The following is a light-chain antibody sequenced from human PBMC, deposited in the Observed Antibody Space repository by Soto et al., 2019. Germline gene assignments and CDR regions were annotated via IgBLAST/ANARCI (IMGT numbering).Light chain of an antibody. Sequence: EIVLTQSPATLSLSPGESATLSCRARQSVSSYLAWYQQKPGQAPRLLIYDASNRATGIPARFSGSGSGTDFTLTISSLEPEDVAVYYCQQRSNWPPFTFGPGTKVDIK. CDR2: DAS. J-gene: IGKJ3*01. CDR3: QQRSNWPPFT. V-gene: IGKV3-11*01. CDR1: QSVSSY.